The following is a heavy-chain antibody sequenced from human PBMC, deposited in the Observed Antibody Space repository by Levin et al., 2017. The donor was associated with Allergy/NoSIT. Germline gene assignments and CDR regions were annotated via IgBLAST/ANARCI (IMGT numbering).Heavy chain of an antibody. CDR1: GFTFSNYA. CDR3: ANLAAVDY. CDR2: ISGRGYST. J-gene: IGHJ4*02. Sequence: LSLTCAASGFTFSNYAMNWVRQPPGKGLQWVSTISGRGYSTYYADSVKGRFTISRDDAKSTLYLQMNSLRADDTAVYYCANLAAVDYWGQGTLVTVSS. D-gene: IGHD6-25*01. V-gene: IGHV3-23*01.